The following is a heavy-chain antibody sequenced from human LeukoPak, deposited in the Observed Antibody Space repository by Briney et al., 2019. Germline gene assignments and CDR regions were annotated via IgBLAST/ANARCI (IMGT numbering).Heavy chain of an antibody. V-gene: IGHV4-59*01. Sequence: SETLSLTCTVSGGSISSYYWSWIRQPPGKGLEWIGYIYYSGSTNYNPSLKSRVTISVDTSKNQCSLKLSSLTAADTAVYYCAREVDTAMVDAFDISGQGTMVTVSS. CDR2: IYYSGST. J-gene: IGHJ3*02. D-gene: IGHD5-18*01. CDR1: GGSISSYY. CDR3: AREVDTAMVDAFDI.